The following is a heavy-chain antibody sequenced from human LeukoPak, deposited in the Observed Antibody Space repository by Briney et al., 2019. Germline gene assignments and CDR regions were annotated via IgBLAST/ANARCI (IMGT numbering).Heavy chain of an antibody. D-gene: IGHD2-2*01. CDR2: IYYSGST. V-gene: IGHV4-59*01. CDR3: ARGVWAPAADNWFDP. J-gene: IGHJ5*02. Sequence: SETLSLTCAVYGGSFSSYYWSWIRQPPGKGLEWIGYIYYSGSTNYNPSLKSRVTISVDTSKNQFSLKLSSVTAADTAVYYCARGVWAPAADNWFDPWGQGTLVTVSS. CDR1: GGSFSSYY.